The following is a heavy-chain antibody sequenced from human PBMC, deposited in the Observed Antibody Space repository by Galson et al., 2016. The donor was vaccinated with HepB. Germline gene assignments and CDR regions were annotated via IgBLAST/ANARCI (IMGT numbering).Heavy chain of an antibody. CDR3: TRDGGYSGYGMDV. D-gene: IGHD5-12*01. CDR2: IIHTSSFT. J-gene: IGHJ6*02. CDR1: RFTLSTYS. V-gene: IGHV3-48*02. Sequence: SLRLSCAGTRFTLSTYSMNWVRQAPGKGLEWLSHIIHTSSFTYYADSVKGRFTISRDDAKNSLYLQMNSLRDEDTAVYYCTRDGGYSGYGMDVWGQGTTVTVSS.